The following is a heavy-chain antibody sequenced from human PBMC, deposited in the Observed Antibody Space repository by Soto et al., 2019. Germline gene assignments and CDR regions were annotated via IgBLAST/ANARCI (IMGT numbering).Heavy chain of an antibody. CDR1: GFTFSSYG. D-gene: IGHD4-17*01. Sequence: GGSLRLSCAASGFTFSSYGMHWVRQAPGKGLEWVAVIWYDGSNKYYADSVKGRFTISRDNSKNTLYLQMNSLRAEDTAVYYCARVGGTTEPSGLIDHWGQGT. CDR3: ARVGGTTEPSGLIDH. CDR2: IWYDGSNK. J-gene: IGHJ4*02. V-gene: IGHV3-33*01.